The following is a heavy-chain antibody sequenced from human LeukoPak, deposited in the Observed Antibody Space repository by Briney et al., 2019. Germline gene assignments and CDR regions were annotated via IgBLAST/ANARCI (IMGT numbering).Heavy chain of an antibody. CDR2: IKQDGSEK. CDR1: GFTFSSYW. J-gene: IGHJ6*03. V-gene: IGHV3-7*01. Sequence: GGSLRLSCAASGFTFSSYWMSWVRQAPGKGLEWVANIKQDGSEKYYVDSVKGRFTISRDNAKNSLYLQMNSLRAEDTAVYYCARVGFERSGYYTSVYYYYYMDVWGKGTTVTVSS. CDR3: ARVGFERSGYYTSVYYYYYMDV. D-gene: IGHD3-3*01.